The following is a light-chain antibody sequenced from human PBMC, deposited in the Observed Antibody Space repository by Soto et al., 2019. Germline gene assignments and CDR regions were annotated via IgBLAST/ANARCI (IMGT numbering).Light chain of an antibody. CDR1: QSIGRNY. J-gene: IGKJ3*01. CDR2: GPS. Sequence: EVVLTQSPGTLSLSRGERATLSCWASQSIGRNYLAWYLQRPGQPPRLLLSGPSYRATGILQEYSGSASGTNLTLTLSSLEPEDFAVLYCHQYGSSPFTFGRGTKVDLK. V-gene: IGKV3-20*01. CDR3: HQYGSSPFT.